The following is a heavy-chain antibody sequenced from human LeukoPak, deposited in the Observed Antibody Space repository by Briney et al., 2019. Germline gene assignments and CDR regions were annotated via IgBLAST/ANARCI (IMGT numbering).Heavy chain of an antibody. J-gene: IGHJ6*02. CDR1: GYSFTSYW. D-gene: IGHD3-9*01. CDR3: ARLLIPVTGYSYYYYGMDV. V-gene: IGHV5-51*01. CDR2: IYPGDSDT. Sequence: GESLKISCKGSGYSFTSYWIGWVRQMPGKGLEWMGIIYPGDSDTRYSPSFQGQVTISADKSISTAYLQWSSLKASDTAMYYCARLLIPVTGYSYYYYGMDVWGQGTTVTVSS.